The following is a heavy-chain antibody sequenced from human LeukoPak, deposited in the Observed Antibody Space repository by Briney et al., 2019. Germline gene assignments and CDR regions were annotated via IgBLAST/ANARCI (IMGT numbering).Heavy chain of an antibody. CDR2: IYYSGST. V-gene: IGHV4-61*05. J-gene: IGHJ4*02. CDR3: ARSFGELSPVDY. D-gene: IGHD3-10*01. CDR1: GGSISSSSYY. Sequence: SETLSLTCTVSGGSISSSSYYWSWIRQPPGKGLEWIGYIYYSGSTNYNPSLKSRVTISVDTSKNQFSLKLSSVTAADTAVYYCARSFGELSPVDYWGQGTLVTVSS.